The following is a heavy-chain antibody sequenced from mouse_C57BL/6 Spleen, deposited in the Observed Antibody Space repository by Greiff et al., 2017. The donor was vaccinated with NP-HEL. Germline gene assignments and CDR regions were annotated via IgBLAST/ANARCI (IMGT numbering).Heavy chain of an antibody. Sequence: EVKLVESEGGLVQPGSSMKLSCTASGFTFSDYYMAWVRQVPEKGLEWVANINYDGSSTYYLDSLKSRFIISRDNAKNILYLQMSSLKPEDTATYYCARETGTGGFDYWGQGTTLTVSS. CDR2: INYDGSST. V-gene: IGHV5-16*01. CDR1: GFTFSDYY. D-gene: IGHD4-1*01. J-gene: IGHJ2*01. CDR3: ARETGTGGFDY.